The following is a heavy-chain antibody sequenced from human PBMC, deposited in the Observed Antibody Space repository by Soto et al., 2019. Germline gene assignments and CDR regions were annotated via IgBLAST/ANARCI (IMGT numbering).Heavy chain of an antibody. CDR3: ARGVVVLANRLDP. V-gene: IGHV3-23*01. J-gene: IGHJ5*02. D-gene: IGHD2-15*01. CDR1: GFKSVDYA. CDR2: ISGTGART. Sequence: GGSLRLSCAASGFKSVDYAMGWVRQAPGKGLEWVAAISGTGARTFYDDSVKGRFTISRDNSRSTLYLQMNSLRAADTAVYYCARGVVVLANRLDPWGQGTLVTVSS.